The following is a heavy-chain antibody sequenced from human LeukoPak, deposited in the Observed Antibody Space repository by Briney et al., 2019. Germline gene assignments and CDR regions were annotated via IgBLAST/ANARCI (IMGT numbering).Heavy chain of an antibody. CDR1: GYTFISYG. D-gene: IGHD2-15*01. Sequence: ASVRVSCKASGYTFISYGISWVRQAPGQGLEWMGWISANNGNTKYAQKLQGRVTMTTDTSTSTAYMELRSLRSDDTAVYYCARRCSGGCQKSDYYYGMDVWGRATKITVSS. J-gene: IGHJ6*01. CDR2: ISANNGNT. V-gene: IGHV1-18*04. CDR3: ARRCSGGCQKSDYYYGMDV.